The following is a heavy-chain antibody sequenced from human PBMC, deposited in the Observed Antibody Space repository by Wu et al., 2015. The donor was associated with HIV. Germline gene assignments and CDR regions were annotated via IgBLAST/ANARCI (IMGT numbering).Heavy chain of an antibody. J-gene: IGHJ4*02. CDR3: ARSGGELGSGKYYANY. V-gene: IGHV1-69*12. Sequence: QVQLVQSGAELKKPGSSVKVSCKASGGTFSSYPISWVRQAPGQGLEWMGWITPIFDSKDYAQKFQGRVTITADDSTNTAYMELNSLRSEDTAVYYCARSGGELGSGKYYANYWGQGTLVTVSS. D-gene: IGHD3-10*01. CDR1: GGTFSSYP. CDR2: ITPIFDSK.